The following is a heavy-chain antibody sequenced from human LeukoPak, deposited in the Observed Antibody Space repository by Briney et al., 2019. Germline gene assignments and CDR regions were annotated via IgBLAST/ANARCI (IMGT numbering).Heavy chain of an antibody. CDR1: GFSFSTYG. CDR3: AGDTPPGGDYYFEY. D-gene: IGHD3-16*01. Sequence: VGSLRLSCAASGFSFSTYGMHWVRQAPGKGLECLALIWHNGSNKHYAGSVKGRFTISRDNSKNTLNLQLNNLRAEDTGVYYCAGDTPPGGDYYFEYWGQGTLVTVSS. J-gene: IGHJ4*02. CDR2: IWHNGSNK. V-gene: IGHV3-33*01.